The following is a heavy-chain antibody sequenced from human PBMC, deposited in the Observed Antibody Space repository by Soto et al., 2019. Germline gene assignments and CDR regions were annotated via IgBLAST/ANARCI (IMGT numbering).Heavy chain of an antibody. CDR2: TYYSGNT. CDR3: ARGIVGAERSFDY. D-gene: IGHD1-26*01. Sequence: QLQLQESGPGLVKPSETLSLTCTVSGGSISSRSYCWGWSRQPPGKGLEWIGNTYYSGNTYYNPSRKSRVTISEDTYKNQFSLKVSSVTAADTAMYCCARGIVGAERSFDYWGQGTLVTVSS. V-gene: IGHV4-39*01. CDR1: GGSISSRSYC. J-gene: IGHJ4*02.